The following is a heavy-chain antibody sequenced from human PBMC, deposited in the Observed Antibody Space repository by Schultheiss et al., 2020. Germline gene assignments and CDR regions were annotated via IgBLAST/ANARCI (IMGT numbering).Heavy chain of an antibody. V-gene: IGHV3-15*01. D-gene: IGHD3-22*01. CDR3: TTDWDDYYDSSGGCNY. CDR1: GFTFSSCS. CDR2: IKSKTDGGTT. J-gene: IGHJ4*02. Sequence: GGSLRLSCAASGFTFSSCSMNWVRQAPGKGLEWVGRIKSKTDGGTTDYAAPVKGRFTISRDDSKNTLYLQMNSLKTEDTAVYYCTTDWDDYYDSSGGCNYWGQGTLVTVSS.